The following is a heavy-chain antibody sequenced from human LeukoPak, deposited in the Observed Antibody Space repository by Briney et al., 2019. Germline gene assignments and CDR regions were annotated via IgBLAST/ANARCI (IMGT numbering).Heavy chain of an antibody. D-gene: IGHD3-22*01. CDR1: GFTFSSYA. J-gene: IGHJ4*02. CDR2: ISYDGSNK. Sequence: QPGRSLRLSCAASGFTFSSYAMHWVRQAPGKGLEWVGVISYDGSNKYYADSVKGRFTISRDNSKNTLYLQMNSLRAEDTAVYYCARILGDYYDSSGSYFDYWGQGTLVTVSS. V-gene: IGHV3-30-3*01. CDR3: ARILGDYYDSSGSYFDY.